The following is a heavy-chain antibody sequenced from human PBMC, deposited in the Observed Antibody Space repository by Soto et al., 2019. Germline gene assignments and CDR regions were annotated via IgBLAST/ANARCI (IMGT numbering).Heavy chain of an antibody. D-gene: IGHD3-10*01. CDR3: ARARGRWFGISPDY. J-gene: IGHJ4*02. CDR1: GFTFSSYS. V-gene: IGHV3-48*02. CDR2: ISSSSSTI. Sequence: EVQLVESGGGLVQPGGSLRLSCAASGFTFSSYSMNWVRQAPGKGLEWVSYISSSSSTIYYADSVKGRFTISRDNANNSLYLQMNSLRDEDKAVYYCARARGRWFGISPDYWGKGTLVTVSS.